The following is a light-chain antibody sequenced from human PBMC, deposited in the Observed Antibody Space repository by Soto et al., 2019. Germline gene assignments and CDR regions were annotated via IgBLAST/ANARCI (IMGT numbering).Light chain of an antibody. V-gene: IGKV3-11*01. J-gene: IGKJ1*01. CDR3: QQRSNWPPEST. CDR2: DAS. Sequence: EIVLTQSPATLSLSPGERATLSCRASQSVSSYLAWYQQKPGQAPRLLIYDASNRATGIPARFSGSGSGTDFTLTISSLEPEDFAVYYCQQRSNWPPESTFGQGTKVKIK. CDR1: QSVSSY.